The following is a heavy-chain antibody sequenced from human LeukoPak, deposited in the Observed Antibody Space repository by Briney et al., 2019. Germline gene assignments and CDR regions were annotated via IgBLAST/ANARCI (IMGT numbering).Heavy chain of an antibody. CDR3: ARVDDSSANYGGFDY. CDR2: IIPIFGTA. J-gene: IGHJ4*02. CDR1: GGTFSSYA. Sequence: SVKVSCKASGGTFSSYAISWVRQAPGQGLEWMGGIIPIFGTANYAQKFQGRVTITADESTSTAYMELSSLRSEDTAVYYCARVDDSSANYGGFDYWGQGTLVTVSS. V-gene: IGHV1-69*13. D-gene: IGHD3-22*01.